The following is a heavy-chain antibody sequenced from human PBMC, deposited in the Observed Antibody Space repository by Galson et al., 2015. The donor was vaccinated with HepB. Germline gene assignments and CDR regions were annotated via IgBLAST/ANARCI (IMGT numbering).Heavy chain of an antibody. D-gene: IGHD2-2*02. CDR1: GGSISSYY. CDR2: ISYSGTT. Sequence: ETLSLPCTVSGGSISSYYWSWIRQPPGKGLEWIGYISYSGTTNYNPSLKSRVTISVDTSKKQFSLRLTSVTAADTAVYYCARVFQYRYHYGMDVWGRGTTVTVSS. CDR3: ARVFQYRYHYGMDV. J-gene: IGHJ6*02. V-gene: IGHV4-59*01.